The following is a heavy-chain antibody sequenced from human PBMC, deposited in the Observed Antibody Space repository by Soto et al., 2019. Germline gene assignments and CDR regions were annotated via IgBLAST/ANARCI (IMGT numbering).Heavy chain of an antibody. Sequence: GGSLRLSCTASGFIVSDTYVNWVRQAPGKGLEWVSVISNRGDTHYADSVRGRFSLSRDISDNTLHLQMNNLRVEDTAVYYCASTNYDPYLKSRVTISVGTSKNQFSLKLSSVTAADTAVYYCARDLGPNYDFWSGYYRPDYYYGMDVWGQGTTVTVSS. J-gene: IGHJ6*02. D-gene: IGHD3-10*01. V-gene: IGHV3-66*01. CDR3: ASTNYDPYLKSRVTISVGTSKNQFSLKLSSVTAADTAVYYCARDLGPNYDFWSGYYRPDYYYGMDV. CDR1: GFIVSDTY. CDR2: ISNRGDT.